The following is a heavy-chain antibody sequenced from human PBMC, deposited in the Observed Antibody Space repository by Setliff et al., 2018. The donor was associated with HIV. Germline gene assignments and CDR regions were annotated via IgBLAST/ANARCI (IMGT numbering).Heavy chain of an antibody. V-gene: IGHV4-59*04. CDR2: VSYAGTT. CDR3: TADRASVWYGH. CDR1: GDSSGINY. D-gene: IGHD6-19*01. J-gene: IGHJ5*02. Sequence: PSETLSLTCTVSGDSSGINYWAWIRQPPGKGLEWIGSVSYAGTTYYNPSLEGRVSMSIDSSKNQFSLRLRSMAAADAATYYCTADRASVWYGHWGQGTLVTVSS.